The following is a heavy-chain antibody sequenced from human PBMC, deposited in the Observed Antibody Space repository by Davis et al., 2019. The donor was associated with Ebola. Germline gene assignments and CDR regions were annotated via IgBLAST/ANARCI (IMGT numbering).Heavy chain of an antibody. D-gene: IGHD5-18*01. J-gene: IGHJ5*02. CDR1: GFTFSSYW. V-gene: IGHV3-74*01. CDR3: ARPSGWIQLWSDWFDP. Sequence: GESLKISCAASGFTFSSYWMHWVRQAPGKGLVWVSRINSDGSSTSYADSVKGRFTISRDNAKNTLYLQMNSLRAEDTAVYYCARPSGWIQLWSDWFDPWGQGTLVTVSS. CDR2: INSDGSST.